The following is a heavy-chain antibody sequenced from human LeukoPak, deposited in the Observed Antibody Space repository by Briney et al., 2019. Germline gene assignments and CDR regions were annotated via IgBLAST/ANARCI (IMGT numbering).Heavy chain of an antibody. J-gene: IGHJ5*02. V-gene: IGHV4-59*08. D-gene: IGHD2-15*01. Sequence: SETLSLLCTVSGVSISGLHYHWVRQPPGKGLEWIGYIYYSGSTNYNPSLKTRLTISVDTSKNQFSLTLSSVPAADTALYYFARHAVVAAATEWFDPWGQGTLVTVSS. CDR3: ARHAVVAAATEWFDP. CDR1: GVSISGLH. CDR2: IYYSGST.